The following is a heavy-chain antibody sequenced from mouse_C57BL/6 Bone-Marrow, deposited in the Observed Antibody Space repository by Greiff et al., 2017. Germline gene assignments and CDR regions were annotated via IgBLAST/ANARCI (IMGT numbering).Heavy chain of an antibody. V-gene: IGHV5-16*01. J-gene: IGHJ2*01. CDR2: INYDGSST. D-gene: IGHD1-1*01. CDR3: ARRGDYGSSLDY. CDR1: GFTFSDYY. Sequence: EVQVVESEGGLVQPGSSMKLSCTASGFTFSDYYMAWVRQVPEKGLEWVANINYDGSSTYYLDSLKSRFIISRDNAKNILYLQMSSLKSEDTATYYCARRGDYGSSLDYWGQGTTLTVSS.